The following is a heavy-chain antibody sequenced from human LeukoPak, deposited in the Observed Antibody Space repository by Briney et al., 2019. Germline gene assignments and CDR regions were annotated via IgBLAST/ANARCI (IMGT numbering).Heavy chain of an antibody. D-gene: IGHD6-6*01. V-gene: IGHV4-34*01. CDR3: ARAKSNRLAARRLYYFDY. Sequence: SETPSLTCALYGESFSGYYWSWIRQPPGKGLEWIGEINHSGSTNYILSLERRVTISRDTSKNQFSPKLTSVTAADTAVYYCARAKSNRLAARRLYYFDYWGQGTRVPLFS. CDR1: GESFSGYY. J-gene: IGHJ4*02. CDR2: INHSGST.